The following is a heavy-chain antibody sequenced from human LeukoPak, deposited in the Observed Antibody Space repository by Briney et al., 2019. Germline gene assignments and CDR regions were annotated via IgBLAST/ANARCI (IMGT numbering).Heavy chain of an antibody. CDR1: GYTFTGYY. Sequence: ASVKVSCKASGYTFTGYYMHWVRQAPGQGLEWMGRINPNSGGTNYAQKFQGRVTMTRDTSISTAYMELSRLRSDDTAVYYCARMQWLTTTYFDYWGQGTLVTVSS. CDR2: INPNSGGT. J-gene: IGHJ4*02. CDR3: ARMQWLTTTYFDY. V-gene: IGHV1-2*06. D-gene: IGHD6-19*01.